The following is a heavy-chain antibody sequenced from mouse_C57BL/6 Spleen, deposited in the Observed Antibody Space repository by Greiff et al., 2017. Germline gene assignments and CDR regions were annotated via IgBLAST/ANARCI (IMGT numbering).Heavy chain of an antibody. CDR1: GFSLTSYG. D-gene: IGHD1-1*01. CDR2: IWSDGST. Sequence: VHLVESGPGLVAPSQSLSITCTVSGFSLTSYGVHWVRQPPGKGLEWLVVIWSDGSTTYNSALKSRLSISKDNSKSQVFLKMNSLQTDDTAMYYCARHSVVAPYAMDYWGQGTSVTVSS. J-gene: IGHJ4*01. CDR3: ARHSVVAPYAMDY. V-gene: IGHV2-6-1*01.